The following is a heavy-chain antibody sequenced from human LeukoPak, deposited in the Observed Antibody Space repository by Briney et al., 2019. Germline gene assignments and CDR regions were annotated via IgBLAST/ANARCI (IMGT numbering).Heavy chain of an antibody. CDR3: ATGYSSSWYY. D-gene: IGHD6-13*01. CDR2: IYSGGST. Sequence: GGSLRLSCAASGFSVSSNYMSWVRQAPGKELEWVSVIYSGGSTYYADSVKGRFTISRDNSKNTLYLQMHSLRAEDTAVYYCATGYSSSWYYWGQGTLVTVSS. CDR1: GFSVSSNY. V-gene: IGHV3-53*01. J-gene: IGHJ4*02.